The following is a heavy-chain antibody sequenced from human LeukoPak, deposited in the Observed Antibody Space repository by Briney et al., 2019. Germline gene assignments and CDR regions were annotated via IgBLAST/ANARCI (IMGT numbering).Heavy chain of an antibody. J-gene: IGHJ4*02. CDR3: AHISSSWPDY. Sequence: GGSLRLSCAASGFTFSSYAMSWVRQAPGKGLEWVSAISGSGGSTYYADSVKGRFTISRDNSKNTLYLQMNSLRAEDMAVNYCAHISSSWPDYWGQGTLVTVSS. V-gene: IGHV3-23*01. CDR1: GFTFSSYA. D-gene: IGHD6-13*01. CDR2: ISGSGGST.